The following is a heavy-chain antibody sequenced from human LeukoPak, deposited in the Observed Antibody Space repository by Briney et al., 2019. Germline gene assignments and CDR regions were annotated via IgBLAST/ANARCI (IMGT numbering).Heavy chain of an antibody. Sequence: MPSQTLSLTCTVSGGSISSGDYYWSWIRQPPGKGLEWIGYIYYSGSTYYNPSLKSRVTISVGTSKNQFSLKLSSVTAADTAVYYCARDAIYFGAFDIWGQGTMVTVSS. V-gene: IGHV4-30-4*01. CDR1: GGSISSGDYY. CDR2: IYYSGST. D-gene: IGHD2/OR15-2a*01. J-gene: IGHJ3*02. CDR3: ARDAIYFGAFDI.